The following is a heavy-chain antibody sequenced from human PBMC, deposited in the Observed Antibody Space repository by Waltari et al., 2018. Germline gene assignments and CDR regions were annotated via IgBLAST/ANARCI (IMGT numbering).Heavy chain of an antibody. CDR1: GCSISSGGYY. V-gene: IGHV4-61*02. CDR3: ARMRPSSGWSFDY. D-gene: IGHD6-19*01. CDR2: IYTSGST. J-gene: IGHJ4*02. Sequence: QVQLQESGPGLVKPSQTLSLPCTVSGCSISSGGYYWSWLRQHPGKGLEWIGRIYTSGSTNYNPSLKSRVTMSVDTSKNQFSLKLSSVTAADTAVYYCARMRPSSGWSFDYWGQGTLVTVSS.